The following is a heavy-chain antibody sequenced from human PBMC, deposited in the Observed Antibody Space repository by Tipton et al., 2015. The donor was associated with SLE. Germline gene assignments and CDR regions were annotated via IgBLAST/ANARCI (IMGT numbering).Heavy chain of an antibody. CDR3: ARTAVLAAITIAG. J-gene: IGHJ6*02. Sequence: TLSLTCTVSGGSINSFYWTWVRPPAGKGLAWIGHFHSSGILNYNTSLKSRVTMSGDTSKNQLSLKLNAVTAADTAGYYCARTAVLAAITIAGWGQGTTVTVSS. CDR2: FHSSGIL. V-gene: IGHV4-4*07. CDR1: GGSINSFY. D-gene: IGHD3-10*01.